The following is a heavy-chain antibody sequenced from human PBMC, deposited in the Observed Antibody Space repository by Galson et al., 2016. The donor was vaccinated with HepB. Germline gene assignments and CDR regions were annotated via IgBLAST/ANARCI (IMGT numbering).Heavy chain of an antibody. CDR1: GFTFSTYA. Sequence: SLRLSCAASGFTFSTYAMNWVRQAPGKGLEWVSAMSGSGGSTYYADSVKGRFTISRDHSKNTVYLQMTSLRADDTAMYYCANIGAFNIWGQGTMVTVSS. V-gene: IGHV3-23*01. CDR2: MSGSGGST. J-gene: IGHJ3*02. CDR3: ANIGAFNI.